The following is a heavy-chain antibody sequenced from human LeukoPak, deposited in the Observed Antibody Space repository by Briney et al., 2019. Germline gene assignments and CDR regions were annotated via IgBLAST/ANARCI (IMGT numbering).Heavy chain of an antibody. V-gene: IGHV4-30-2*01. J-gene: IGHJ3*02. D-gene: IGHD6-13*01. CDR2: IYHSGST. CDR1: GGSISSGGYS. Sequence: SETLPLTCAVSGGSISSGGYSWGWIRQPPGKGLEWFGNIYHSGSTYYNPSLKSRVTISVDRSKNQFSLKLTSVTAADTAVYFCARLRAYTSSWYDAFDIWGQGTMVTVSS. CDR3: ARLRAYTSSWYDAFDI.